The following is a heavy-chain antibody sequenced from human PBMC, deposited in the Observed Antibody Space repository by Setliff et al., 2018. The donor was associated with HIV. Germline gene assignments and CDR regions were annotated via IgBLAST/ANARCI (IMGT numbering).Heavy chain of an antibody. J-gene: IGHJ1*01. D-gene: IGHD6-6*01. Sequence: ASVKVSCKASGYSFTVYSMHWVRQAPGQGLEWMGVINTSGGSAGYAEKFRGRVTMTRDTSTSTVYMELSSLRSEDTAVYYCARDPAPSSSASYFQHWGQGTPVTVSS. CDR2: INTSGGSA. V-gene: IGHV1-46*01. CDR3: ARDPAPSSSASYFQH. CDR1: GYSFTVYS.